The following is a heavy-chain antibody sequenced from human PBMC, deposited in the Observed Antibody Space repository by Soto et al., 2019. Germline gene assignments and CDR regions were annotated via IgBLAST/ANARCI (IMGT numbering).Heavy chain of an antibody. CDR2: IYFSGST. CDR1: GDSMNPYY. V-gene: IGHV4-59*01. D-gene: IGHD6-19*01. CDR3: ARAWAVPGSHWGD. Sequence: QVQLQESGPGLVKPSETLSLTCTVSGDSMNPYYWSWIPQPPGKGLEWIGYIYFSGSTNFNPSLKSRVTLSLDTSKRQFFLKLTSVTAADTAVYYCARAWAVPGSHWGDWGRGTLVTVSS. J-gene: IGHJ4*02.